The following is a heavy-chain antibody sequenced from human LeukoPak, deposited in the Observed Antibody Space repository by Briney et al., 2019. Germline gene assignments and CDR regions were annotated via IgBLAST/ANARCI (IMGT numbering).Heavy chain of an antibody. Sequence: SETLSLTCTASDDSISRDFWTWIRQLPGKGLEWNGYIRYSGRAEYNPSLKSRVIISIQTSKNQFSLKLTSVTAADTAIYYCARLPDVSGWPFDYWGQGILVTVSS. CDR1: DDSISRDF. D-gene: IGHD6-19*01. J-gene: IGHJ4*02. CDR2: IRYSGRA. V-gene: IGHV4-59*01. CDR3: ARLPDVSGWPFDY.